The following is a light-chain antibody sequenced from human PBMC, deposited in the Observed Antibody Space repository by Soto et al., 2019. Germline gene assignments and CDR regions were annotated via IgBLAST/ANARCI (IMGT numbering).Light chain of an antibody. J-gene: IGLJ1*01. Sequence: QSVLTQPPSASGSPGQSVTISCTGTSSDVGAFDYVSWYQQHPGKAPKVMIYDVSKRPSGVPDRFSGSKSGNTASLTVSGLQAEDEADYFCCAYAGSYTRYVFGSGTKVTV. CDR1: SSDVGAFDY. V-gene: IGLV2-8*01. CDR3: CAYAGSYTRYV. CDR2: DVS.